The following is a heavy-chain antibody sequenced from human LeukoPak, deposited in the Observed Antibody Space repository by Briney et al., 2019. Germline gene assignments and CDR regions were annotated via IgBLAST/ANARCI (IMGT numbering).Heavy chain of an antibody. D-gene: IGHD2-15*01. CDR3: ARVDGGFPLDY. V-gene: IGHV3-74*01. J-gene: IGHJ4*02. Sequence: GGSLRLSCAASGFTFSSYWMHWVRQGPGKELVWVSRINSDGSSTSYADSVKGRFTISRDNAKNTLYLQMHSLRTEDTAVYYCARVDGGFPLDYWGQGTLVTVPS. CDR2: INSDGSST. CDR1: GFTFSSYW.